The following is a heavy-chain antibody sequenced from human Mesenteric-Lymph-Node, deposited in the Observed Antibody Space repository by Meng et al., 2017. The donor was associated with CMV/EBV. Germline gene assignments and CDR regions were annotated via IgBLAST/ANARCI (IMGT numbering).Heavy chain of an antibody. V-gene: IGHV4-61*08. J-gene: IGHJ4*02. CDR3: AKSRSSTPGIVDD. Sequence: VQLQESGAGLVKPSETLSLTCIVSGVSVTSGAYHWSWIRQSPGKGLEWIGYIYGTGITIYNPSLKSRVTILLETSKNKFSLKLNSVTTADTAVYYCAKSRSSTPGIVDDWGQGTLVTVSS. CDR1: GVSVTSGAYH. D-gene: IGHD2/OR15-2a*01. CDR2: IYGTGIT.